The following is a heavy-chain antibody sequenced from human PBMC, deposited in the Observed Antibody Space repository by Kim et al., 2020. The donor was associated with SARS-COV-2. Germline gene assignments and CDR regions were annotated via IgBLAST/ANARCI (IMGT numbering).Heavy chain of an antibody. J-gene: IGHJ4*02. V-gene: IGHV3-30*18. CDR1: GFTFSTYG. D-gene: IGHD6-19*01. Sequence: GGSLRLSCAASGFTFSTYGMHWVRQAPGMGLQWVAGLSFDGSYNYYPDSLRGRFTISRDNSKNTLYLQMNSLRAEDTAVYYCAKDAREFSSGWDPFDYWGQGTLVTVSS. CDR3: AKDAREFSSGWDPFDY. CDR2: LSFDGSYN.